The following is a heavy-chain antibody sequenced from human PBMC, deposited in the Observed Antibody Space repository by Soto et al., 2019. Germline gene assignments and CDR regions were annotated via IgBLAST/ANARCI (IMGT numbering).Heavy chain of an antibody. D-gene: IGHD6-19*01. Sequence: QVQLVESGGGVVQPGNSLRLSCAASGFTFSSYGMHWVRQAPGKGLEWVAVIWYDGSNKYYADSVKGRFTISRDNSKNTLYLKMNSLRDEDTAVYYCARDQQWMVRFYFDFWGQGTLVTVSS. J-gene: IGHJ4*02. V-gene: IGHV3-33*01. CDR1: GFTFSSYG. CDR2: IWYDGSNK. CDR3: ARDQQWMVRFYFDF.